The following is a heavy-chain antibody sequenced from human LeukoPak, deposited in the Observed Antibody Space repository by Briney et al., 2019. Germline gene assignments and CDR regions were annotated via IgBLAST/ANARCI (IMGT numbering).Heavy chain of an antibody. Sequence: SETLSLTCAVYGGSFSGYYWSWIRQPPGKGLEWIGEINHSGSTNYNPSLKSRVTIPVDTSKNQFSLKLSSVTAADTAVYYCASTPGYDYVWGSYRRNWFDPWGQGTLVTVSS. CDR3: ASTPGYDYVWGSYRRNWFDP. V-gene: IGHV4-34*01. J-gene: IGHJ5*02. CDR2: INHSGST. CDR1: GGSFSGYY. D-gene: IGHD3-16*02.